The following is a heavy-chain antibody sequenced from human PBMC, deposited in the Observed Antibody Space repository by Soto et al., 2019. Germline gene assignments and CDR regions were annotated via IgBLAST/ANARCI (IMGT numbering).Heavy chain of an antibody. V-gene: IGHV3-53*01. CDR2: IYSGGST. J-gene: IGHJ6*02. CDR3: ARDSGSIYGMDV. Sequence: PGGSLRLSCAASGFPVSINYMSLVRQAPGKGLEWVSVIYSGGSTYYADSVKGRFTISRDNSKKTLYLQMKSLRAEDTAVYYCARDSGSIYGMDVWGQGRRVTVSS. CDR1: GFPVSINY. D-gene: IGHD1-26*01.